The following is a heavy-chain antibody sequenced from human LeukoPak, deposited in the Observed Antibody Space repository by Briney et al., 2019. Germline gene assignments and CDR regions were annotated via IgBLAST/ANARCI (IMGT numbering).Heavy chain of an antibody. Sequence: GGSLRLSCAASGFTFSSYWMHWVRHAPGKGLVWVSRINSDGSSTIYADSVKGRFTISRDNAKNTLYLQMNSLRAEDTAVYYCARERGDFWSGYYTSLGYWGQGTLVTVSS. CDR2: INSDGSST. J-gene: IGHJ4*02. D-gene: IGHD3-3*01. V-gene: IGHV3-74*01. CDR3: ARERGDFWSGYYTSLGY. CDR1: GFTFSSYW.